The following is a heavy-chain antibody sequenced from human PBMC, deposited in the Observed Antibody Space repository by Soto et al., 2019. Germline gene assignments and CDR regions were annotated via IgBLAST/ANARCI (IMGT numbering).Heavy chain of an antibody. CDR1: GGSISSYY. Sequence: SDTLSLTCTVSGGSISSYYWSWIRQPPGKGLEWIGYIYYSGSTNYNPSLKSRVTISVDTSKNQFSLKLSSVTAADTAVYYCARGYSYDYGNWFDPWGQGTLVTVSS. CDR3: ARGYSYDYGNWFDP. V-gene: IGHV4-59*01. J-gene: IGHJ5*02. CDR2: IYYSGST. D-gene: IGHD5-18*01.